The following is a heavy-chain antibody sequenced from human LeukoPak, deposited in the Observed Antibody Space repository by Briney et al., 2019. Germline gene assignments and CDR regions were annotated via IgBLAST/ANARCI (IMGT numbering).Heavy chain of an antibody. J-gene: IGHJ4*02. CDR3: ARGTRNFDY. D-gene: IGHD3/OR15-3a*01. CDR2: IYYSGST. CDR1: GVSISSYY. Sequence: SQTLSLTCTVSGVSISSYYCSWIRHPPAQGLEWIGYIYYSGSTNYNPSLKSRVTISVDTSKNQFSLKLSSVTGADTAVYYCARGTRNFDYWGQGTLVTVSS. V-gene: IGHV4-59*08.